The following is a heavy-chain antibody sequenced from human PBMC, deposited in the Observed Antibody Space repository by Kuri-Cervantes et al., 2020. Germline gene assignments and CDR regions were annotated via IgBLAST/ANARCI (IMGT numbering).Heavy chain of an antibody. CDR3: AEELNYYDSSGYGPV. V-gene: IGHV3-23*01. J-gene: IGHJ4*02. CDR1: GFTFSSYA. D-gene: IGHD3-22*01. CDR2: ISGSGGST. Sequence: GGSLRLSCAASGFTFSSYAMSWVRQAPGKGLEWVSAISGSGGSTYYADSVKGRFTISRDNSKNTLYLQMNSLRAEDTAVYYCAEELNYYDSSGYGPVWGQGTLVTVSS.